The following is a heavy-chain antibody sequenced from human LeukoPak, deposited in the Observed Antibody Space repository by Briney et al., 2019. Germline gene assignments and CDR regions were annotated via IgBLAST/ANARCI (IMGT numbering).Heavy chain of an antibody. V-gene: IGHV3-48*02. CDR2: IDTSSSTM. Sequence: PGGSLRLSCAASAFTFSDYSMNWVRQAPGKGLEWISYIDTSSSTMYYADSVMGRFTISRDNAKESLYLQMNSLRDEDTAVYYCARDSSSGWYYFDYWGQGTLVTVSS. CDR1: AFTFSDYS. CDR3: ARDSSSGWYYFDY. D-gene: IGHD6-19*01. J-gene: IGHJ4*02.